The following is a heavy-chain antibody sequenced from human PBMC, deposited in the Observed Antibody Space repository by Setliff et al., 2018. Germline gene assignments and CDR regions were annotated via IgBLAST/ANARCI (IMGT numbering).Heavy chain of an antibody. V-gene: IGHV1-18*01. D-gene: IGHD6-13*01. CDR3: ARAGLASAGRKGIFDH. CDR1: GYTFTNYG. CDR2: ISVHSGNT. J-gene: IGHJ4*02. Sequence: ASVKVSCKASGYTFTNYGIAWVRQAPGQGLEWMGWISVHSGNTFYAPKFQGRVTMTTDTSTDTAYLDLRSLRSDDTAIYFCARAGLASAGRKGIFDHWGQGTLVTVSS.